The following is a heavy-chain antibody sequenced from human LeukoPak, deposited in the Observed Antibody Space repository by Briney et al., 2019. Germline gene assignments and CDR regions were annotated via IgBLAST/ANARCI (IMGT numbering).Heavy chain of an antibody. CDR2: ISGSGGST. CDR1: GFTFSSYA. D-gene: IGHD4-17*01. CDR3: ARYDYGDYVFPYFDL. Sequence: GGSLRLSCAASGFTFSSYAMSWVRQAPGKGLEWVSAISGSGGSTYYADSVKGRFTISRDNSKNTLYLQMNSLRAEDTAVYYWARYDYGDYVFPYFDLWGRGTLVTVSS. V-gene: IGHV3-23*01. J-gene: IGHJ2*01.